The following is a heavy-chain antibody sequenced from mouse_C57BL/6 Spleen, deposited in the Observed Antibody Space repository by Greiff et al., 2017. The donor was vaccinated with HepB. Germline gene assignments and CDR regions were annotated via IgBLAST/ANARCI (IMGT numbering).Heavy chain of an antibody. Sequence: VQVVESGPGLVQPSQSLSITCTVSGFSLTSYGVHWVRQSPGKGLEWLGVIWRGGSTDYNAAFMSRLSITKDNSKSQVFFKMNSLQADDTAIYYCAKVFITTLGAMDYWGQGTSVTVSS. CDR2: IWRGGST. J-gene: IGHJ4*01. CDR1: GFSLTSYG. CDR3: AKVFITTLGAMDY. V-gene: IGHV2-5*01. D-gene: IGHD1-1*01.